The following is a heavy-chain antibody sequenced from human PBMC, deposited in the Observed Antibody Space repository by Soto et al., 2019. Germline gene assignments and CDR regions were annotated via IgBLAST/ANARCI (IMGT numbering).Heavy chain of an antibody. CDR2: VAVYNGAT. V-gene: IGHV1-3*01. J-gene: IGHJ5*02. CDR1: GYTFTTYA. Sequence: QVHLMQSEAEVKKPGASVKLSCKGSGYTFTTYAIHWVRQAPGEGLEWVGWVAVYNGATKYAQKFQDRVTITRDISASTAYMELSSLTSEDTAIYYCAREYPGFDPWGQGTLVTVSS. D-gene: IGHD2-2*02. CDR3: AREYPGFDP.